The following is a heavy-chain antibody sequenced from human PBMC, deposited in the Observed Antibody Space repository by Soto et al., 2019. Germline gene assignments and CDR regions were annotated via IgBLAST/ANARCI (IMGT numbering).Heavy chain of an antibody. CDR1: GYTFTGYY. D-gene: IGHD3-9*01. Sequence: ASVKVSCKASGYTFTGYYMHWVRQAPGQGLEWMGWINPNSGGTNYAQKFQGWVTMTRDTSISTAYMELSRLRSDDTAVYYCARGKLGPYYDILTGYRPDYYYGMDVWGHGTPVTVSS. CDR2: INPNSGGT. J-gene: IGHJ6*02. V-gene: IGHV1-2*04. CDR3: ARGKLGPYYDILTGYRPDYYYGMDV.